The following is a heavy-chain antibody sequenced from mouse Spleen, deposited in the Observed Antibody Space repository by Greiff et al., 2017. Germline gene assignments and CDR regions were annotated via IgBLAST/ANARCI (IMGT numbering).Heavy chain of an antibody. V-gene: IGHV1-81*01. CDR1: GYTFTSYG. CDR2: IYPRSGNT. J-gene: IGHJ1*03. CDR3: ARSDQLPDWYFDV. Sequence: VQLQQSGAELARPGASVKLSCKASGYTFTSYGISWVKQRTGQGLEWIGEIYPRSGNTYYNEKFKGKATLTADKSSSTAYMELRSLTSEDSAVYFCARSDQLPDWYFDVWGTGTTVTVSS.